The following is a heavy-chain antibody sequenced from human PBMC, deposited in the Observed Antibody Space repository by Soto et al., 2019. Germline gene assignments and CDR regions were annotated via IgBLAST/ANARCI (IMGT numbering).Heavy chain of an antibody. CDR3: AKDGIGRATEIDY. J-gene: IGHJ4*02. Sequence: QVQLVESGGGVVQPGRSLRLSCAASGFTFSSYGMHWVRQAPGKGLEWVAVISYDGSNKYYADSVKGRFTISRDNSKNTLYLQMNSLRAEDTAVYYCAKDGIGRATEIDYWGQGTLVTVSS. D-gene: IGHD5-12*01. CDR1: GFTFSSYG. V-gene: IGHV3-30*18. CDR2: ISYDGSNK.